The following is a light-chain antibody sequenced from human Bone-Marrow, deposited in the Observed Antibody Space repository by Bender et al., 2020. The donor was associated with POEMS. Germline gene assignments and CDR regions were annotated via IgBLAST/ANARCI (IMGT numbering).Light chain of an antibody. J-gene: IGLJ1*01. Sequence: QSALTQPASVSGSPGQSITISCTGTSGDIGTYDFVSWYQQHPGKAPKVIIHEVDKRPSGVSNRFSGSKSGNTASLTISGLQTEDETDYYCCSYAGTATHYVFGSGTKVTVL. CDR1: SGDIGTYDF. CDR3: CSYAGTATHYV. CDR2: EVD. V-gene: IGLV2-23*02.